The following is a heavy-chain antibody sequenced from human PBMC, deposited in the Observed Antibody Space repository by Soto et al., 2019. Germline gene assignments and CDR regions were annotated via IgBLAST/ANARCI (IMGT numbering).Heavy chain of an antibody. CDR2: ISYDGSDK. D-gene: IGHD3-16*02. CDR3: AKALGELSPESYDY. CDR1: GFTFSSYA. Sequence: QVQLVESGGGVVQPGRSLRLSCAASGFTFSSYAMHWVRQAPGKALEWVAVISYDGSDKYYADSLKGRFPISRDNSKNTLNLQMNSLRADDTAVYYCAKALGELSPESYDYWGQGTLITVSS. V-gene: IGHV3-30*18. J-gene: IGHJ4*02.